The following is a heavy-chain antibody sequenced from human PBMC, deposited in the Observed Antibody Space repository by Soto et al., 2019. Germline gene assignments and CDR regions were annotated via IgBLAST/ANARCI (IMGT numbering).Heavy chain of an antibody. Sequence: QVQLVQSGAEVKKPGASVKVSCKASGYTFTGYYMHWVRQAPGQGLEWMGWINPNSGGTNYAQKFQGWVTMTRDTXIXXGYMELSRLRSDDTAVYYCARDGSGSSWSLDWFDPWGQGTLVTVSS. CDR3: ARDGSGSSWSLDWFDP. CDR1: GYTFTGYY. V-gene: IGHV1-2*04. CDR2: INPNSGGT. D-gene: IGHD6-13*01. J-gene: IGHJ5*02.